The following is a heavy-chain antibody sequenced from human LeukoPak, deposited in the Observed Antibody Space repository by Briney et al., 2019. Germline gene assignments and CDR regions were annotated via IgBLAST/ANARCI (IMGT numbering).Heavy chain of an antibody. CDR3: AKDTPSGYDVLIDY. Sequence: GGSLRLSCAASGFTFSSYAMSWVRQAPGKGLEWVSAISGSGGSTYYADSVKGRFTISRDNSKNTLYLQMNSLRAEDAAVYYCAKDTPSGYDVLIDYWGQGTLVTVSS. J-gene: IGHJ4*02. D-gene: IGHD5-12*01. CDR1: GFTFSSYA. CDR2: ISGSGGST. V-gene: IGHV3-23*01.